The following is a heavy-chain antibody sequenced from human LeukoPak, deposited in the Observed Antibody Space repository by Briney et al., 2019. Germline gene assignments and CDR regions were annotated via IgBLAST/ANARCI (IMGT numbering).Heavy chain of an antibody. D-gene: IGHD5-12*01. V-gene: IGHV4-30-2*01. Sequence: SETLSLTCAVSGGSISSGGYSWSWIRQPPGKGLEWIGYTYHSGSTYYNPSLKSRVTISVDRSKNQFSLKLSSVTAADTAVYYCAAGGGGYDLTGFDPWGQGTLVTLSS. CDR2: TYHSGST. CDR3: AAGGGGYDLTGFDP. CDR1: GGSISSGGYS. J-gene: IGHJ5*02.